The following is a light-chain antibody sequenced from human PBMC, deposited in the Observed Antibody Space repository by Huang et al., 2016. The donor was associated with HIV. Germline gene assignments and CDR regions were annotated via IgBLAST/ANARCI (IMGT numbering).Light chain of an antibody. CDR3: QQRTNWPPGFT. J-gene: IGKJ3*01. CDR2: DAS. Sequence: EIVLTQSPATLYLSPGERATLSCRASQSVGGYLAWYQQKPGQAPRLLIYDASNRATGIPGRFGGSSSRTDFTLTIRSLEPEDFAVYYCQQRTNWPPGFTFGHGTKVDIK. CDR1: QSVGGY. V-gene: IGKV3-11*01.